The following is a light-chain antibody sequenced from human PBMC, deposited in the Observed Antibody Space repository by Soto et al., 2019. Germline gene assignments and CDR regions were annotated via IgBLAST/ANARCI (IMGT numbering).Light chain of an antibody. Sequence: DIQMTQSPSSLSASVGDSVTITCRASQSISYYLSWYQLKPGKVPKLLISAASSLQSGVPSRFSGSGSGTDFTLTISSLQPEDFATYYCQQSSSIPRTFGQGTKLEIK. CDR2: AAS. CDR1: QSISYY. CDR3: QQSSSIPRT. V-gene: IGKV1-39*01. J-gene: IGKJ2*01.